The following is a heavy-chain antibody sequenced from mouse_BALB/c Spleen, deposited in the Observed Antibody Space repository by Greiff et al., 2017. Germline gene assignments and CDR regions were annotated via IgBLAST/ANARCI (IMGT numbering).Heavy chain of an antibody. D-gene: IGHD2-1*01. CDR2: IDPANGNT. CDR3: ARSGYYGNSADY. V-gene: IGHV14-3*02. J-gene: IGHJ2*01. CDR1: GFNIKDTY. Sequence: VQLQQSGAELEKPGASVKLSCTASGFNIKDTYMHWVKQRPEQGLAWIGRIDPANGNTKYDPKFQGKATITADTSSNTAYLQLSSLTSEDTAVYYCARSGYYGNSADYWGQGTTLTVSS.